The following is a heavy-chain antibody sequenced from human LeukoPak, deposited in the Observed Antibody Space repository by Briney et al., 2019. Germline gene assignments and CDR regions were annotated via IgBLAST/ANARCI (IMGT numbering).Heavy chain of an antibody. CDR3: AREYIAAAGNWFDP. CDR2: IYYSGST. D-gene: IGHD6-13*01. Sequence: SETLSLTCTVSGGSISSSSYYWGWIRQPPGKGLEWIGSIYYSGSTYYNPSLKSRVTMSVDTSKNQFSLKPSSVTAADTAVYYCAREYIAAAGNWFDPWGQGTLVTVSS. V-gene: IGHV4-39*07. J-gene: IGHJ5*02. CDR1: GGSISSSSYY.